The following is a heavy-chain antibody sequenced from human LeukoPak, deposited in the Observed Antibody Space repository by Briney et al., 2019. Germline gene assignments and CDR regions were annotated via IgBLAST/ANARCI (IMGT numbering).Heavy chain of an antibody. J-gene: IGHJ5*02. CDR2: IYSGGST. Sequence: PGGSLRPSSAASGFTVSSNYMSWVRQAPGKGLEWVSVIYSGGSTYYADSVKGRFTISRDNSKNTLYLQMNSLRAEDTAVYYCARDRGSIVGATLLVWFDPWGQGTLVTVSS. CDR3: ARDRGSIVGATLLVWFDP. V-gene: IGHV3-66*01. D-gene: IGHD1-26*01. CDR1: GFTVSSNY.